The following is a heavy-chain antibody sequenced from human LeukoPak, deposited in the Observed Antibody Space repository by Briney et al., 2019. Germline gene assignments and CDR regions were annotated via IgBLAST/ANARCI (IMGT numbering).Heavy chain of an antibody. CDR3: AKDPNYYDSSGYYYLDEY. CDR2: ISSSGSGGNT. J-gene: IGHJ4*02. Sequence: GGSLRLSCVASGVTLSNYAMSWARQAPGKGLEWVSGISSSGSGGNTYYADSVKGRFTISRDSSRNTLFLHMNTLRAEDTAVYYCAKDPNYYDSSGYYYLDEYRGQGTLVTVSS. CDR1: GVTLSNYA. V-gene: IGHV3-23*01. D-gene: IGHD3-22*01.